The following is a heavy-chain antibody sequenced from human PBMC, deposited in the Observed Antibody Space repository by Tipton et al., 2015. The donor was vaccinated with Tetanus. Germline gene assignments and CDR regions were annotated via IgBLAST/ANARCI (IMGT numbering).Heavy chain of an antibody. CDR2: VSSSGST. Sequence: TLSLTCTVSGGSIINTTWLTWVRQPPGKGLEWLAYVSSSGSTNSDYFLKSRVTISVDTSKNQFSLKLSSVTAADTAVYYCARGAYSYDSSGYYYLLDPWGQGTLVTVSS. CDR1: GGSIINTTW. CDR3: ARGAYSYDSSGYYYLLDP. J-gene: IGHJ5*02. D-gene: IGHD3-22*01. V-gene: IGHV4-4*02.